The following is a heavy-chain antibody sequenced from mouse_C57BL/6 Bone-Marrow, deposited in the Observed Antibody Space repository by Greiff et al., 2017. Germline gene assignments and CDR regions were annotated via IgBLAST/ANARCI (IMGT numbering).Heavy chain of an antibody. J-gene: IGHJ3*01. CDR2: IYPRSGNT. D-gene: IGHD2-2*01. CDR1: GYTFTSYG. Sequence: LVESGAELARPGASVKLSCKASGYTFTSYGISWVKQRTGQGLEWIGEIYPRSGNTYYNEKFKGKATLTADKSSSTAYMELRSLTSEDSAVYFCAMVTTSFAYWGQGTLVTVSA. CDR3: AMVTTSFAY. V-gene: IGHV1-81*01.